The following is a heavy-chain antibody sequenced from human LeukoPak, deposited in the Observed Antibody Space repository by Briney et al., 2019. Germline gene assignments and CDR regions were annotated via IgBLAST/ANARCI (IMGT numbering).Heavy chain of an antibody. D-gene: IGHD3-16*02. CDR3: ARHGDYDYVWGSYRYRETIIDY. CDR2: IYYSGST. Sequence: PSETLSLTCTVSGGSISSNTYHWGWLRQPPGKGLEWIGSIYYSGSTYYNPSLKSRVTISVDTSKNQFSLKLSSVTAADTAVYYCARHGDYDYVWGSYRYRETIIDYWGQGTLVTVSS. J-gene: IGHJ4*02. V-gene: IGHV4-39*01. CDR1: GGSISSNTYH.